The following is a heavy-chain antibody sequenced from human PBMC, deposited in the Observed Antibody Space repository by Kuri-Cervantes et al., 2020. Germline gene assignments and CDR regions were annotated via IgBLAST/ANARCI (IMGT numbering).Heavy chain of an antibody. CDR1: GFTFSSYW. CDR2: VNTDGSAT. D-gene: IGHD1-26*01. Sequence: LSLTCAASGFTFSSYWMHWVRQAPGKGLVWVSRVNTDGSATSYADSVKGRFTISRDNAKNSLYLQMNSLRAEDTAVYYCARSPVVVGGYYYYMDVWGKGTTVTVSS. V-gene: IGHV3-74*01. CDR3: ARSPVVVGGYYYYMDV. J-gene: IGHJ6*03.